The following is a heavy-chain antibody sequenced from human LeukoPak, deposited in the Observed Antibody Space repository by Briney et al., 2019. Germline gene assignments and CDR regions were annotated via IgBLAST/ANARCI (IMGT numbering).Heavy chain of an antibody. Sequence: SETLSLTCTVSGGSISSSSYYWGWIRQPPGKGLEWIGSIYYSGSTYYNPSLKSRVTISVDTSKNQFSLKLSSVTAADTAVYYCARDRWEPGAPDAFDIWGQGTMVTVSS. CDR1: GGSISSSSYY. J-gene: IGHJ3*02. CDR2: IYYSGST. D-gene: IGHD1-26*01. V-gene: IGHV4-39*07. CDR3: ARDRWEPGAPDAFDI.